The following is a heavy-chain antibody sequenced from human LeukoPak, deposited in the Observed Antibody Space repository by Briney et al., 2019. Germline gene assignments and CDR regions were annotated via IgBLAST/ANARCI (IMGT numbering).Heavy chain of an antibody. V-gene: IGHV3-21*01. J-gene: IGHJ4*02. CDR3: ARGGYDSSGYYYGY. D-gene: IGHD3-22*01. Sequence: PGGSLRLSCAASGFTFSGYSMNWVRQAPGKGLEWVSSISSSSSYIYYADSVKGRFTISRDNAKNSLYLQMNSLRAEDTAVYYCARGGYDSSGYYYGYWGQGTLVTVSS. CDR2: ISSSSSYI. CDR1: GFTFSGYS.